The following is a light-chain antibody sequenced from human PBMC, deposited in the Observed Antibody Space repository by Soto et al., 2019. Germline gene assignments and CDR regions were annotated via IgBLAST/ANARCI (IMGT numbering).Light chain of an antibody. CDR2: EVS. Sequence: QSALTQPASVSGSPGQSITIYCTGTSSDVGGYNYVSWYQQHPGKAPKLMIYEVSNRPSGVSNRFSGSKSGNTASLTISGIQAEDEADYYCSSYTSSSTVVFGGGTKLPVL. CDR1: SSDVGGYNY. CDR3: SSYTSSSTVV. J-gene: IGLJ2*01. V-gene: IGLV2-14*01.